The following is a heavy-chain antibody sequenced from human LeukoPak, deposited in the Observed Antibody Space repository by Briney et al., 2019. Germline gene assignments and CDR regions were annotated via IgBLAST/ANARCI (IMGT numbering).Heavy chain of an antibody. CDR3: ARDSSIAVALQDAFDI. Sequence: GGSLRLPCAASGLTVSSNYMSWVRQAPGKGREWVSVIYSGGSTYYADSVKGRFTISRDNSKNTLYLQMNSLRAEDTAVYYCARDSSIAVALQDAFDIWGQGTMVTVSS. J-gene: IGHJ3*02. D-gene: IGHD6-19*01. CDR1: GLTVSSNY. V-gene: IGHV3-53*01. CDR2: IYSGGST.